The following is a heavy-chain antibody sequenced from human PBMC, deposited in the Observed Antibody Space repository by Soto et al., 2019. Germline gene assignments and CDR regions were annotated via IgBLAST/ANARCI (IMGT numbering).Heavy chain of an antibody. D-gene: IGHD5-18*01. Sequence: EVQLVESGGGLVKPGGSLRLSCAASGFTFSSYSMNWVRQAPGKGLEWVSSISSISSYIYYANSVKGRYTISRDNAKNSLYLQMNSLRAEDTAVYYCATHGGYSYGSHGMDVWGQGTTVTVSS. CDR3: ATHGGYSYGSHGMDV. CDR1: GFTFSSYS. CDR2: ISSISSYI. J-gene: IGHJ6*02. V-gene: IGHV3-21*01.